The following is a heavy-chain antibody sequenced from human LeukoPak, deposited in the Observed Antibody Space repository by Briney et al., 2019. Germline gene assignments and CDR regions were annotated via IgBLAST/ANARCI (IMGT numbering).Heavy chain of an antibody. D-gene: IGHD3-10*01. CDR2: IIPIFGTA. CDR1: GGTFSSYA. J-gene: IGHJ4*02. V-gene: IGHV1-69*06. Sequence: SVTVSCKASGGTFSSYAISWVRQAPGQGLEWMGGIIPIFGTANYAQKFQGRVTITADKSTSTAYMELSSLRSEDTAVYYCARELKTYYYGSGSYPLDYWGQGTLVTVSS. CDR3: ARELKTYYYGSGSYPLDY.